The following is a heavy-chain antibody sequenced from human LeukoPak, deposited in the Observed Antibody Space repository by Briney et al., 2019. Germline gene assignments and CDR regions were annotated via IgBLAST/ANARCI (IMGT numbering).Heavy chain of an antibody. Sequence: GGSLRLSCAASGFTLSSYWMSWVRQAPGKGLEWVANIKQDGSEKYYVDSVKGRFTISRDNAKNSLYLQINRLRVEDTAVYYCARIRFGESYAPKSYYYYYMDVWGIGTTVTISS. J-gene: IGHJ6*03. D-gene: IGHD3-10*01. CDR1: GFTLSSYW. CDR3: ARIRFGESYAPKSYYYYYMDV. CDR2: IKQDGSEK. V-gene: IGHV3-7*01.